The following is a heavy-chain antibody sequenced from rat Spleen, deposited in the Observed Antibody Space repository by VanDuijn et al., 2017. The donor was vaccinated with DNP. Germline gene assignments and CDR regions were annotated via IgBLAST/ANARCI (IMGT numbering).Heavy chain of an antibody. J-gene: IGHJ3*01. CDR1: GHSITNDYR. Sequence: EVQLQESGPGLVTPSQSLSLTCSVTGHSITNDYRWNWLRKFPGNKLEWMGYINSAGRTNYNPSLKSRISITRDTSKNQFFLQVDSITTEDTATYYCATHGTFVYWGQGTLVTVSS. CDR2: INSAGRT. V-gene: IGHV3-3*01. CDR3: ATHGTFVY. D-gene: IGHD1-7*01.